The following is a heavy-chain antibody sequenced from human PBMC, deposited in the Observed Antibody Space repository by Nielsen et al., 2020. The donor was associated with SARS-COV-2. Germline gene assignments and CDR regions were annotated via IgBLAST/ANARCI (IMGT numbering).Heavy chain of an antibody. CDR1: GGSISSGSYY. CDR2: IYTSGST. Sequence: SETLSLTCTVSGGSISSGSYYWSWIRQPAGKGLEWIGRIYTSGSTNYNPSLKSRVTISVDTSKNQFSLKLSSVTAADTAVYYCALEGGYGDLMFDYWGQGTLVTVSS. D-gene: IGHD4-17*01. J-gene: IGHJ4*02. V-gene: IGHV4-61*02. CDR3: ALEGGYGDLMFDY.